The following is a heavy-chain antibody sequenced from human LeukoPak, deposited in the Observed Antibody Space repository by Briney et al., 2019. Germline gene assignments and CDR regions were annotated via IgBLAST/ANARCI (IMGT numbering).Heavy chain of an antibody. J-gene: IGHJ5*02. V-gene: IGHV4-59*12. CDR1: GGSISSYY. CDR3: ARGRNWFDP. CDR2: IDHSGRT. Sequence: SETLSLTCTVSGGSISSYYWSWIRQPPGKGLEWIGYIDHSGRTNYNPALKSRVTISVDTSKNQFSLKLSSVTAADTAVYYCARGRNWFDPWGQGTLVTVSS.